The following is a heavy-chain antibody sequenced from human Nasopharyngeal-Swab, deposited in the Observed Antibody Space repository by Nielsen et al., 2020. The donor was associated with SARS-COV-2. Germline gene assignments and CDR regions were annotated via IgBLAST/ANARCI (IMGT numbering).Heavy chain of an antibody. CDR1: GFTFSSYA. CDR2: ISSSSSYI. J-gene: IGHJ3*02. D-gene: IGHD3-10*01. CDR3: ARGPITMVRGVPVGAFDI. V-gene: IGHV3-21*01. Sequence: GESLKISCAASGFTFSSYAMSWVRQAPGKGLEWVSSISSSSSYIYYADSVKGRFTIPRDNAKNSLYLQMNSLRAEDTAVYYCARGPITMVRGVPVGAFDIWGQGTMVTVSS.